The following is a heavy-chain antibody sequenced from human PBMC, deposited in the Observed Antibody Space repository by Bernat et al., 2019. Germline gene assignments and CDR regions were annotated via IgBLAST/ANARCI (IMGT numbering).Heavy chain of an antibody. CDR3: VREWGSFYGSGTYSYYFDY. Sequence: EVQVVESGGGLVQPGGSRRLSCAASGFTFSNYWMHWVGQAPGKGLVWVSGIDTDGSRTNYADSVKGRFTISRDNSKNTLYLQMNSLSAEDTAVYYCVREWGSFYGSGTYSYYFDYWGQGTLVTVSS. J-gene: IGHJ4*02. CDR2: IDTDGSRT. V-gene: IGHV3-74*01. CDR1: GFTFSNYW. D-gene: IGHD3-10*01.